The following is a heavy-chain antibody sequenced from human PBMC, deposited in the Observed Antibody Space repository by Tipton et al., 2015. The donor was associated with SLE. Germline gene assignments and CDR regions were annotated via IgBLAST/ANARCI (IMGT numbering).Heavy chain of an antibody. D-gene: IGHD5-12*01. CDR2: ISSSSSYT. CDR1: GFTFSDYY. CDR3: ARDNAFDSGPLRYYYGMDV. J-gene: IGHJ6*02. V-gene: IGHV3-11*06. Sequence: SLRLSCAASGFTFSDYYMSWIRQAPGKGLEWVSYISSSSSYTNYADSVKGRFTISRDNAKNSLYLQMNSLRAEDTAVYYCARDNAFDSGPLRYYYGMDVWGQGTTVTVSS.